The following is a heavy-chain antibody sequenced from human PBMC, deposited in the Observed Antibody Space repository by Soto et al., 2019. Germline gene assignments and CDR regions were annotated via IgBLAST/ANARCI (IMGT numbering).Heavy chain of an antibody. CDR2: ISGSGGST. D-gene: IGHD3-3*01. Sequence: PGGSLRLSCAASGFTFSSYAMSWVRQAPGKGLEWVSAISGSGGSTYYADSVKGRFTISRDNSKNTLYLQMNSLRAEDTAVYYCAKDGPPPLGITIFGVVPYYFDYWGQGTLVTVSS. V-gene: IGHV3-23*01. CDR3: AKDGPPPLGITIFGVVPYYFDY. J-gene: IGHJ4*02. CDR1: GFTFSSYA.